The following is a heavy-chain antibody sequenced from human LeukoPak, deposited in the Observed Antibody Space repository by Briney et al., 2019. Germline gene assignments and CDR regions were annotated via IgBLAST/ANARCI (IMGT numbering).Heavy chain of an antibody. CDR3: ARDRYCSSTSCYSTPLDY. CDR2: ISYDGSNK. J-gene: IGHJ4*02. D-gene: IGHD2-2*02. Sequence: GGSLRLSCAASGFTFSSYGMHWVRQAPGKGLEWVAVISYDGSNKYYADSVKGRFTISRDNSKNTLYLQMNSLRAEDTAVYYCARDRYCSSTSCYSTPLDYWGQGTLVTVSS. CDR1: GFTFSSYG. V-gene: IGHV3-30*03.